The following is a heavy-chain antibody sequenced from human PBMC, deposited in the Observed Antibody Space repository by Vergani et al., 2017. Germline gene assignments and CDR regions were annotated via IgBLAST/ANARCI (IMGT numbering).Heavy chain of an antibody. V-gene: IGHV4-31*02. J-gene: IGHJ4*02. Sequence: QVQLVESGGGLVKPGGSLRLSCAASGFTFSDYYMSWIRQAPGKGLEWIGYIYYSGSTYYNPSLKSRVTISVDTSKNQFSLKLSSVTAADTAVYYCARIYYDYYDSSGYYYFDYWGQGTLVTVSS. CDR1: GFTFSDYY. D-gene: IGHD3-22*01. CDR3: ARIYYDYYDSSGYYYFDY. CDR2: IYYSGST.